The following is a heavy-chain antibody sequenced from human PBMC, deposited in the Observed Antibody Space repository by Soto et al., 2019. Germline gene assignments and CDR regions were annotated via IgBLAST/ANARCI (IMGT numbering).Heavy chain of an antibody. J-gene: IGHJ6*02. CDR2: IGPAGDT. Sequence: EVQLVESGGGLVQPGGSLRLSCAASGFTFSDYEMHWVRQVAGRGLEWVSGIGPAGDTNYLGSVRGRFTIARDNAKNSVYLQMNSLRAEDTAVYYCAGRRQVINDYYGLADWGQGTMVIVSS. CDR3: AGRRQVINDYYGLAD. D-gene: IGHD2-21*01. CDR1: GFTFSDYE. V-gene: IGHV3-13*01.